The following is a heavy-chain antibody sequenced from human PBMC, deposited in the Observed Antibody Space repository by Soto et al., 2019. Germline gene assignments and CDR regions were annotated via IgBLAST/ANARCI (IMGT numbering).Heavy chain of an antibody. CDR2: INAGNGNT. CDR3: ARGVAGPLHWFDL. CDR1: GYTFTSYA. J-gene: IGHJ5*02. V-gene: IGHV1-3*01. Sequence: ASVKVSCKASGYTFTSYAMHWVRQAHGQRLEWMGWINAGNGNTKYSQKFQGSVTITRDTSASTAYMELSSLRSEDTAVYYCARGVAGPLHWFDLWGQGTLITVAT. D-gene: IGHD6-19*01.